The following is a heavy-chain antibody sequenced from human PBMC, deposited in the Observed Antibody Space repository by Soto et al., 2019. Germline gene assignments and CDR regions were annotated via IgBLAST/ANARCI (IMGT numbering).Heavy chain of an antibody. V-gene: IGHV1-8*01. D-gene: IGHD6-19*01. CDR1: GYTFTSYD. CDR2: MKPNSGNT. Sequence: QVQLVQSGAEVKKPGASVKVSCKASGYTFTSYDINWVRQATGQGLEWMGWMKPNSGNTGYAQKFQGRVTMTRNTSIRTPYVEVRNLRSQDPAVYYCAGDRAGRDNDYWGQRTLVTVSS. J-gene: IGHJ4*02. CDR3: AGDRAGRDNDY.